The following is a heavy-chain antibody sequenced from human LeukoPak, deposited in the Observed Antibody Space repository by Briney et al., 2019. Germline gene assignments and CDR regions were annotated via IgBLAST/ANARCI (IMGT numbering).Heavy chain of an antibody. CDR2: ISYDGSNK. D-gene: IGHD3-22*01. CDR3: ASEYYYDSSGYYYVSSYFDY. J-gene: IGHJ4*02. Sequence: GGSLRLSCAASGFTFSTYDMHWVRQAPGKGLEWVAVISYDGSNKYYADSVKGRFTISRDNSKNTVSLQMNSLRVEDTAVYYCASEYYYDSSGYYYVSSYFDYWGQGTLVTVSS. V-gene: IGHV3-30*03. CDR1: GFTFSTYD.